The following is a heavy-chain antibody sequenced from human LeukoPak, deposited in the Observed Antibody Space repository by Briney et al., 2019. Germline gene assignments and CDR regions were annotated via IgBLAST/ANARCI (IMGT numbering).Heavy chain of an antibody. V-gene: IGHV3-30*04. CDR3: ARARADYYGSGSRISFDY. CDR1: GFTFSNFA. CDR2: ISYDGSNK. D-gene: IGHD3-10*01. J-gene: IGHJ4*02. Sequence: GGSLRLSCAASGFTFSNFAMHWVRQSPGKGLEWVTVISYDGSNKYYADSVKGRFTISRDNSKNTLYLQMNSLRAEDTAVYYCARARADYYGSGSRISFDYWGQGTLVTVSS.